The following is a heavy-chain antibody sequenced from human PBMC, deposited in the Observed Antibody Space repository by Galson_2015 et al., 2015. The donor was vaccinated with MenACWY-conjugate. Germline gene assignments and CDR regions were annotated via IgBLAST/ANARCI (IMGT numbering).Heavy chain of an antibody. D-gene: IGHD3-9*01. V-gene: IGHV3-30*02. CDR3: AKGGESLTVYYPGFDV. Sequence: SLRLSCAASGFTFSIYGMHWVRQAPGKGLEWVAFIRSDGSNKYHADSVKGRFTISRDNPKNTLYLQMNSLRREDTAVYYCAKGGESLTVYYPGFDVWGQGTLVTVSP. J-gene: IGHJ5*02. CDR2: IRSDGSNK. CDR1: GFTFSIYG.